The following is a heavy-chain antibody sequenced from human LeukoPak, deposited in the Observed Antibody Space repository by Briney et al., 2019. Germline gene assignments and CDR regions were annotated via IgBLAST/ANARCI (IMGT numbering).Heavy chain of an antibody. J-gene: IGHJ4*02. D-gene: IGHD3-10*01. CDR2: INHSGST. CDR3: ARRGSGKYFDQ. CDR1: GGSFSGYY. Sequence: PSETLSLTCAVYGGSFSGYYWSWIRQPPGKGLEWIGEINHSGSTYYNPSLKSRVTISVDTSKNQFSLKLSSVTAADTAVYYCARRGSGKYFDQWGQGTLVTVSS. V-gene: IGHV4-34*09.